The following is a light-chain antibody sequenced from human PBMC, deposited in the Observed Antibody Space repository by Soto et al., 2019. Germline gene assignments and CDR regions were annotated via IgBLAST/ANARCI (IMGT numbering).Light chain of an antibody. CDR3: SSYAGSNNLV. Sequence: QSALTQPPSASGSPGQSVTIPCTGTSSDVGGYNSVSWYQQHPGKVPKLMIYEVSKRPSGVPDRFSGSKSGNTASLTVSGLQAEDEADYYCSSYAGSNNLVFGGGTQLTV. CDR2: EVS. V-gene: IGLV2-8*01. J-gene: IGLJ2*01. CDR1: SSDVGGYNS.